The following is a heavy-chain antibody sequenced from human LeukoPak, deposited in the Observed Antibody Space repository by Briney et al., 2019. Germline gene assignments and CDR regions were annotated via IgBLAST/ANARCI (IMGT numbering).Heavy chain of an antibody. CDR2: IYSGGSK. V-gene: IGHV3-53*01. J-gene: IGHJ4*02. D-gene: IGHD1-26*01. CDR1: GFIVSSNY. CDR3: ARINVGNTYYFDY. Sequence: GGSLRLSCAASGFIVSSNYMSWVRQAPGKGLEWVSVIYSGGSKYYADSVKGRFTISRDNSKNKLYLQMNSLRAEDTAIYYCARINVGNTYYFDYWGQGTLVTVSS.